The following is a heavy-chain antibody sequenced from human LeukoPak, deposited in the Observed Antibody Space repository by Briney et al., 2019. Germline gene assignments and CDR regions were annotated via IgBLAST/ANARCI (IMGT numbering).Heavy chain of an antibody. J-gene: IGHJ5*02. V-gene: IGHV1-18*04. CDR2: ISAYNGNT. CDR3: ARVRITMVRGVIGWFDP. Sequence: ASVKVSCKASGYTFTSYGISWVRQAPGQGLECMGWISAYNGNTNYAQKLQGRVTMTTDTSTSTAYMELRSLRSDDTAVYYCARVRITMVRGVIGWFDPWGQGTLVTVSS. D-gene: IGHD3-10*01. CDR1: GYTFTSYG.